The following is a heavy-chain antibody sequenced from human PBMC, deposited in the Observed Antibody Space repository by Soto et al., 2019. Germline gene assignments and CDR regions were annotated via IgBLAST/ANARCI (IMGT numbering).Heavy chain of an antibody. V-gene: IGHV3-30-3*01. Sequence: RAPGRGLEWVADIQYDGGDKYSADSVKGRFTISRDNSKSTQYRQMNSMTAEDTSVYYCAREYSLAVVARGYWRQGMPATVSS. D-gene: IGHD3-22*01. CDR3: AREYSLAVVARGY. J-gene: IGHJ1*01. CDR2: IQYDGGDK.